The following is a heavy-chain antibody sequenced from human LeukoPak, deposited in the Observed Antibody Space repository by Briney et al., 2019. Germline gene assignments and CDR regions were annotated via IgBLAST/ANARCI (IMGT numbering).Heavy chain of an antibody. V-gene: IGHV3-13*01. D-gene: IGHD3-9*01. CDR3: ARESNDFLTGYYDY. Sequence: QAGGSLRLSCAASGFTFSTYDFHWVRQVTGKGLEWVSAIGTVGDTHYPGSVKGRFTISRENAKNSVYLQMDSLRAEDTAVYYCARESNDFLTGYYDYWGQGILVTVSS. CDR1: GFTFSTYD. CDR2: IGTVGDT. J-gene: IGHJ4*02.